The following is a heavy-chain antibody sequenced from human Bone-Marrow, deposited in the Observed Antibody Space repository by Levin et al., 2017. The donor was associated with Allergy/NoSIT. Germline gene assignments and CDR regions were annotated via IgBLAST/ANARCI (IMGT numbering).Heavy chain of an antibody. CDR3: ARTTGDLIFDS. CDR1: GFSLKTSGIR. CDR2: IDWDNDK. Sequence: SGPTLVKPTQTLTLTCTLSGFSLKTSGIRVSWLRQPPGKALEWLARIDWDNDKFYSTSLKTRLTISKDTSKNQVVLTMTNMDPVDTATYFGARTTGDLIFDSWGQGTLVTVSS. J-gene: IGHJ4*02. V-gene: IGHV2-70*04. D-gene: IGHD2-8*01.